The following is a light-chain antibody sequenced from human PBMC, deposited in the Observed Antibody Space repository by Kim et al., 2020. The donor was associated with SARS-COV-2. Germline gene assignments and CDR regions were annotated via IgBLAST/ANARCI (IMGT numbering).Light chain of an antibody. V-gene: IGLV2-8*01. CDR2: EVS. CDR1: SSDVGAYNY. Sequence: GQSVTNSCTGTSSDVGAYNYVSWYQQHPGKAPKLIISEVSKRPSGVPDRFSGSKSGNTASLTVSGLQTDDEADYYCCSYAGINTYVFGTGTKVTVL. J-gene: IGLJ1*01. CDR3: CSYAGINTYV.